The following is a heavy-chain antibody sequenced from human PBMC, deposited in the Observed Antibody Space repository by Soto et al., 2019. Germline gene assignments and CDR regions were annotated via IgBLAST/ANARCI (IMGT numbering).Heavy chain of an antibody. CDR2: IIPIFGTA. Sequence: QVQLVQSGAEVKKPGSSVKVSCKASGGTFSSYAISWVRQAPGHGLEWMGGIIPIFGTANYAQKFQGRVTITADESTSKAYMELSSLRSEDTAVYYCARAIRDDSSGYYPNWFDPWGQGTLVTVSS. V-gene: IGHV1-69*01. J-gene: IGHJ5*02. D-gene: IGHD3-22*01. CDR1: GGTFSSYA. CDR3: ARAIRDDSSGYYPNWFDP.